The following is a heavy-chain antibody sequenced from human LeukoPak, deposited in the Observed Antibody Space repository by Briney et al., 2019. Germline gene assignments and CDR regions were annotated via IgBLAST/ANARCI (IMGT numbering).Heavy chain of an antibody. V-gene: IGHV5-51*01. CDR1: GYIFTSYW. CDR2: IAPFDSDT. Sequence: GESLKISCKGSGYIFTSYWIAWVRQMPGKGLEWMGIIAPFDSDTRYSPSFQGQVIISSDKSISTAYLQWSSLQASDTAMYFRARSERVGATASFESWGQGTLVTVSS. CDR3: ARSERVGATASFES. J-gene: IGHJ4*02. D-gene: IGHD1-26*01.